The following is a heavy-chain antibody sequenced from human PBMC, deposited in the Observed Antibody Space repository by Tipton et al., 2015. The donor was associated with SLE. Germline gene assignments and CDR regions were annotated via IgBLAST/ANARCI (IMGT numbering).Heavy chain of an antibody. J-gene: IGHJ6*02. D-gene: IGHD2-21*01. CDR2: ISTYNANT. CDR1: GYTFTSYG. Sequence: QSGPEVKKPGASVKVSCKASGYTFTSYGISWVRQAPGQGLEWMGWISTYNANTHYAQKLQGRVTMTTYTSTSTAYTELRSLRSDDTAVYYCAREVYSGGYYYYYGMDVWGQGPTVTISS. CDR3: AREVYSGGYYYYYGMDV. V-gene: IGHV1-18*01.